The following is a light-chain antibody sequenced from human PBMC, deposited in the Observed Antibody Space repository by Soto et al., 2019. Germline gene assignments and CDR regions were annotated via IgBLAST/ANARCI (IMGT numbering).Light chain of an antibody. CDR1: QSVSGN. CDR3: QQYDHWPFT. CDR2: GAS. J-gene: IGKJ3*01. Sequence: EIVMTQSPATLSVSPGERATLSCRASQSVSGNLVWYQQKPGQAPRLLIYGASTRATGLPARFSGSGSGTEFTLTISSLQSEDFALYYCQQYDHWPFTFGPGTKVDIK. V-gene: IGKV3-15*01.